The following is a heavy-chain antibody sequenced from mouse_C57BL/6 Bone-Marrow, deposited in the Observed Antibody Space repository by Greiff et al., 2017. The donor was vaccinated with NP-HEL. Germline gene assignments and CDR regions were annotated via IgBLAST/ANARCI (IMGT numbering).Heavy chain of an antibody. CDR2: IDPEDGET. CDR3: ARFTTVVATSSYAMDY. J-gene: IGHJ4*01. CDR1: GFNITDYY. D-gene: IGHD1-1*01. Sequence: EVQLQQSGAELVKPGASVKLSCTASGFNITDYYMHWVKQRTEQGLEWIGRIDPEDGETKYAPNFQGKATITADTSSNTAYLQLSSLTSEDTAVYYCARFTTVVATSSYAMDYWGQGTSVTVSS. V-gene: IGHV14-2*01.